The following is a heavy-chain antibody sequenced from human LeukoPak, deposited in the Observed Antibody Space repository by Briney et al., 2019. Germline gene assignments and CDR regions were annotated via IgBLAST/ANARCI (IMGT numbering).Heavy chain of an antibody. V-gene: IGHV1-69*13. J-gene: IGHJ6*02. D-gene: IGHD6-13*01. CDR2: IIPIFGTA. Sequence: SVKVSCKASGGTFSSYAISWVRQAPGQGLEWMGGIIPIFGTANYAQKFQGRVTITADESTSTAYMELSSLRSEDTAVYYCALSAAAETDYYGMDVWGQGTTVTVSS. CDR3: ALSAAAETDYYGMDV. CDR1: GGTFSSYA.